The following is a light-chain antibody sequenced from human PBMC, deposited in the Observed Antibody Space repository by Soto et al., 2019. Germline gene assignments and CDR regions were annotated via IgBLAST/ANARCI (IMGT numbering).Light chain of an antibody. J-gene: IGKJ2*01. Sequence: DIVMTQSPLSLPVTPGEPASISCRSSQSLLHSNGYYYLDWYLQKPGQSPQLLIYLGSNRASGVPDRFSGSESGTDFTLKISRVEAEDIGVYYCMQALQTPYTFGQGTKLEIK. V-gene: IGKV2-28*01. CDR1: QSLLHSNGYYY. CDR2: LGS. CDR3: MQALQTPYT.